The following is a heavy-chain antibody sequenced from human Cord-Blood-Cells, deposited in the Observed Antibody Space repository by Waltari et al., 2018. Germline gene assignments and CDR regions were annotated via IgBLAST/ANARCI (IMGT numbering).Heavy chain of an antibody. V-gene: IGHV1-8*01. CDR1: GYTLPSSD. CDR3: ARFPTVAGKALDY. CDR2: MNPNSGNT. D-gene: IGHD6-19*01. J-gene: IGHJ4*02. Sequence: QVQMVQSGAEVKKPAASVKVSCKASGYTLPSSDINWERQATGQGLEWMGWMNPNSGNTGYAQKFQGRVTMTRNTSISTAYMELSSLRSEDTAVYYCARFPTVAGKALDYWGQGTLVTVSS.